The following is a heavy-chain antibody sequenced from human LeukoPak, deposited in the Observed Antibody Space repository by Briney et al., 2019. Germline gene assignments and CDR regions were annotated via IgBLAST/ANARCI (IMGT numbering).Heavy chain of an antibody. J-gene: IGHJ4*02. CDR1: GYTFTSYG. CDR2: INPIFGTA. CDR3: ARERGLVNYGDYIFDY. D-gene: IGHD4-17*01. Sequence: SVKVSCKASGYTFTSYGISWVRQAPGQGLEWMGWINPIFGTANYAQKFQGRVTITADKSTSTAYMELSSLRSEDTAVYYCARERGLVNYGDYIFDYWGQGTLVTVSS. V-gene: IGHV1-69*06.